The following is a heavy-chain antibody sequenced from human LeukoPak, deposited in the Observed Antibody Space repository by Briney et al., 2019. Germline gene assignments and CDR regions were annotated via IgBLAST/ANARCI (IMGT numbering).Heavy chain of an antibody. CDR2: INHSGST. V-gene: IGHV4-31*03. CDR3: ARAARQGFTMIVVPFFYFDL. D-gene: IGHD3-22*01. J-gene: IGHJ2*01. Sequence: SETLSLTCTVSGGSISSGASDWGWIRQHPKRGLEWVGYINHSGSTYYNPSLGSRVTMSVDTSKNQFSLKLSSVTAADSAVYYCARAARQGFTMIVVPFFYFDLWGRGALVTVSS. CDR1: GGSISSGASD.